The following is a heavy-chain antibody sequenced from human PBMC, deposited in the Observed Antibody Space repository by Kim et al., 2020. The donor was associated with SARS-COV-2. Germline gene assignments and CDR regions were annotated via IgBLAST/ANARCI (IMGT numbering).Heavy chain of an antibody. Sequence: ASVKVSCKASGYTFTGYYMHWVRQAPGQGLEGMGWINPNSGGRNYAQKCQGWVTMTRDTSISTAYMELSRLRSDDTAVYYCAREKLQLERLRVKGKIENYSSYGIDVWGQGTKVTVSS. CDR1: GYTFTGYY. CDR2: INPNSGGR. D-gene: IGHD1-1*01. V-gene: IGHV1-2*04. CDR3: AREKLQLERLRVKGKIENYSSYGIDV. J-gene: IGHJ6*02.